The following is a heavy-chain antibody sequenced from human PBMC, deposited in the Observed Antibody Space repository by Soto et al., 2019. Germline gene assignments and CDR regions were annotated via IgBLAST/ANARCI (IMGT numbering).Heavy chain of an antibody. CDR3: ARDRGWRHWFGP. J-gene: IGHJ5*02. Sequence: SETLSLTCGVSGYSISSGYYWGWIRQPPGKGLEWIGSIYYSGNTYYNPSLRSRVTMSVDMSKNQFSLRLSSVTAADTAVYFCARDRGWRHWFGPWGQGTLVTVSS. CDR2: IYYSGNT. D-gene: IGHD3-10*01. CDR1: GYSISSGYY. V-gene: IGHV4-38-2*02.